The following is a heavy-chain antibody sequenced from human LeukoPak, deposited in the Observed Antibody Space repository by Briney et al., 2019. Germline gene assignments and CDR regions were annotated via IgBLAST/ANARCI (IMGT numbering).Heavy chain of an antibody. D-gene: IGHD4-11*01. CDR3: ARGDYSDWFDP. Sequence: ASVKVSCKASGYSFISYYMHWVRQAPGQGLEWMGIINPSGDSTSYAQKFQGRLTLTRDTSTRTVYMELSSLRSDDTAVYYCARGDYSDWFDPWGQGTLVTV. CDR2: INPSGDST. CDR1: GYSFISYY. J-gene: IGHJ5*02. V-gene: IGHV1-46*01.